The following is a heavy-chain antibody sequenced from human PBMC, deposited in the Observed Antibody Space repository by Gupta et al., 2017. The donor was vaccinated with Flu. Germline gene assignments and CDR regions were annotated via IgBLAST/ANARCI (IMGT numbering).Heavy chain of an antibody. Sequence: QVQLVQSGAEVQKPASSVKVSCKASVGTFSRSTISWVRQAPGQGLEWMGRIIPSLGKANYAQKFQSRVTITADKSTSTAYMELSSLRSEDKALYYCARAGSAVDGNYYYYGMDVWGQGTTVTVSS. CDR1: VGTFSRST. D-gene: IGHD6-19*01. CDR3: ARAGSAVDGNYYYYGMDV. CDR2: IIPSLGKA. J-gene: IGHJ6*02. V-gene: IGHV1-69*08.